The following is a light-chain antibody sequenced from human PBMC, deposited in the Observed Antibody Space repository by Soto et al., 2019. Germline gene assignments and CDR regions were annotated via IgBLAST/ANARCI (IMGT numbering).Light chain of an antibody. J-gene: IGKJ4*01. CDR3: QQRSNWRGT. CDR2: DAS. CDR1: QSLSKY. Sequence: EIVLTQSPATLSLSPGERATLSCRASQSLSKYLAWYRQKPGQAPRLLIYDASNRATGIPARFSGSGSGTDFTLTISSLEPEDFAVYYCQQRSNWRGTFGGGTKVDIK. V-gene: IGKV3-11*01.